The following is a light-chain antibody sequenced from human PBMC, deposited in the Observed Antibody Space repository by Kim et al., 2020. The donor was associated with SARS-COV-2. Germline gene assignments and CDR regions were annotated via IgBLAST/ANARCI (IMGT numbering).Light chain of an antibody. CDR1: QSVCEW. V-gene: IGKV1-5*03. Sequence: VCLGERVTISSHASQSVCEWLCWWQKRLEKNTHLSSSKMSHLQREVPSRFSASGSGTELTLTISSLRSEDIATYYCEKYNTVALTFGGGTTMGIK. CDR2: KMS. J-gene: IGKJ4*01. CDR3: EKYNTVALT.